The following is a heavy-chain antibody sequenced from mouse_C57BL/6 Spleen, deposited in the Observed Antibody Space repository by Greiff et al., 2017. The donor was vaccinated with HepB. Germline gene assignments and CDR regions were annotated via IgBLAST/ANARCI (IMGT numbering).Heavy chain of an antibody. CDR2: ISYGGSYT. D-gene: IGHD2-5*01. CDR3: ARVYSNHDGFAY. V-gene: IGHV5-4*03. Sequence: EVKLVESGGGLVKPGGSLKLSCAASGFTFSSYAMSWVRQTPEKRLEWVATISYGGSYTYYPDNVKGRFTISRDNAKNNLYLQMSHLKSEDTAMYYCARVYSNHDGFAYWGQGTLVTVSA. J-gene: IGHJ3*01. CDR1: GFTFSSYA.